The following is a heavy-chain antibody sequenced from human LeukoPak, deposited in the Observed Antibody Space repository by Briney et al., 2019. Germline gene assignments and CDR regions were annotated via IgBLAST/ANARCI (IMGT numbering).Heavy chain of an antibody. CDR1: GYTFTVYY. Sequence: GASVKVSCKASGYTFTVYYMHWVRQAPGQGLEWMGWINPNSGGTNYAQKFQGRVTMTRDTSISTAYMELSRLRSDDTAVYYCARRAGDYSHPYDYWGQGTLVTVSS. V-gene: IGHV1-2*02. CDR2: INPNSGGT. J-gene: IGHJ4*02. D-gene: IGHD3-22*01. CDR3: ARRAGDYSHPYDY.